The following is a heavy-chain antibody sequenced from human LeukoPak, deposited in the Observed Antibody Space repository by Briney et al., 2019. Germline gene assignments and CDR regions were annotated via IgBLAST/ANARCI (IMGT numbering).Heavy chain of an antibody. CDR3: AKLSNYDSSGYANFDY. J-gene: IGHJ4*02. CDR2: ISGSGGRT. Sequence: GGALRLSCAASGFTFSSYAMRWVRQAPGKGLEGVSAISGSGGRTYYADSVKGRFTISRDNSKNTLYLQMNSLRAEDTAVYYCAKLSNYDSSGYANFDYWGQGTLVTVSS. CDR1: GFTFSSYA. V-gene: IGHV3-23*01. D-gene: IGHD3-22*01.